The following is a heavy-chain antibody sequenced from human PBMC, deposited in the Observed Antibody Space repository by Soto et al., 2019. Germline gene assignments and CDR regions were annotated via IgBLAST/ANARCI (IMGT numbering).Heavy chain of an antibody. J-gene: IGHJ4*02. Sequence: GGSLRLSCAASGFTFSSYSMNWVRQAPGKGLEWVSSISSSSSYIYYADSVKGRFTISRDNAKNSLYLQMNSLRAEDTAVYYCAREYDILTGYLLFDYWGQGTLVTVSS. CDR1: GFTFSSYS. V-gene: IGHV3-21*01. CDR2: ISSSSSYI. CDR3: AREYDILTGYLLFDY. D-gene: IGHD3-9*01.